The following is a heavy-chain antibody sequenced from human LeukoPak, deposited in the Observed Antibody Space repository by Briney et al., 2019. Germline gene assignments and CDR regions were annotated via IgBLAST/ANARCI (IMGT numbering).Heavy chain of an antibody. V-gene: IGHV4-34*01. CDR1: GGSFSGYY. J-gene: IGHJ6*02. CDR2: INHSGST. CDR3: ARVGRPVRPYCSGGSCSATPPFYYYYGMDV. Sequence: SSEALSLTCAVYGGSFSGYYWSWIRQPPGKGLEWIGEINHSGSTNYNPSLKSRVTISVDTSKNQFSLKLSSVTAADTAVYYCARVGRPVRPYCSGGSCSATPPFYYYYGMDVWGQGTTVTVSS. D-gene: IGHD2-15*01.